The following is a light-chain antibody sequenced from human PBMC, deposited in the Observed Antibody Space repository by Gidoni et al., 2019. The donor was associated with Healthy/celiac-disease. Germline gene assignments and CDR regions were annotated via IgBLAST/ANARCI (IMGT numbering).Light chain of an antibody. V-gene: IGKV3-15*01. CDR3: QQYNNWPLT. CDR2: GAS. Sequence: EIVMTQPPATLSVSPGERATLSCRASQSVNSNLAWYQQKPGQAPRLLIYGASTRATGIPARFSGSGSGTEFTLTISSLQSEDFAVYYCQQYNNWPLTFGQGTKLEIK. J-gene: IGKJ2*01. CDR1: QSVNSN.